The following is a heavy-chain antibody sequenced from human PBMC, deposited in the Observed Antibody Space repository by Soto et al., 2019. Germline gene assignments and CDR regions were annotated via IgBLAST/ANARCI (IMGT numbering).Heavy chain of an antibody. CDR3: ARAPGGRVVARTKVDY. Sequence: GGSLRLSWAASGFTFSSYGMHWVRQAPGKGLEWVAVIWYDGSNKYYADSVKGRFTISRDNSKNTLYLQMNSLRAEDTAVYYCARAPGGRVVARTKVDYWGQGTLVPVSS. CDR2: IWYDGSNK. V-gene: IGHV3-33*01. D-gene: IGHD6-19*01. J-gene: IGHJ4*02. CDR1: GFTFSSYG.